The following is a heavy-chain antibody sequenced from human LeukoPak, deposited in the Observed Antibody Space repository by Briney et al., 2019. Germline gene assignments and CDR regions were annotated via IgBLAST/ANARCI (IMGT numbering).Heavy chain of an antibody. D-gene: IGHD3-22*01. CDR1: GYTFTSYY. Sequence: GASVKVSCKASGYTFTSYYMHWVRQAPGQGLEWMGIINPSGGSTSYAQKFQGRVTMTRDTSTSTVYMELSRLRSDDTAVYYCARKDSRRTYGMDVWGQGTTVTVSS. V-gene: IGHV1-46*01. J-gene: IGHJ6*02. CDR3: ARKDSRRTYGMDV. CDR2: INPSGGST.